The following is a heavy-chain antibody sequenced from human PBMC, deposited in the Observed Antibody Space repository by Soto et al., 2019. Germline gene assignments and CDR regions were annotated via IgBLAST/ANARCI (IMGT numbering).Heavy chain of an antibody. D-gene: IGHD3-10*01. CDR3: ARDTAYGSGRRGFDP. CDR2: INPNSGGT. CDR1: GYTFTGYY. Sequence: QVQLVQSGAEVKKPGASVTVSCKASGYTFTGYYMHWVRQAPGPGLEWMGWINPNSGGTNYAQKFQGRVTMTRDTSISTAYMEMSRLRSDDTAVYYCARDTAYGSGRRGFDPWGQGTLVTVSS. V-gene: IGHV1-2*02. J-gene: IGHJ5*02.